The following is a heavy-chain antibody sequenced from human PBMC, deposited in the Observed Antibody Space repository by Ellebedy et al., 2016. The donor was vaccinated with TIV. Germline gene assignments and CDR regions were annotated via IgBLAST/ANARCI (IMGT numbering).Heavy chain of an antibody. J-gene: IGHJ6*02. CDR3: ARGFGEPYYYYGMDV. CDR2: IYYSGST. D-gene: IGHD3-10*01. CDR1: GGSISSYY. V-gene: IGHV4-59*01. Sequence: SETLSLXXTVSGGSISSYYWSWIRQPPGKGLEWIGYIYYSGSTNYNPSLKSRVTISVATSKNQFSLKLSSVTAADTAVYYCARGFGEPYYYYGMDVWGQGTTVTVSS.